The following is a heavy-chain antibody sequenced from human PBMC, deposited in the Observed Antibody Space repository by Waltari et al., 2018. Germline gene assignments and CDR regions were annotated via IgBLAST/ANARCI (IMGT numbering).Heavy chain of an antibody. D-gene: IGHD1-26*01. J-gene: IGHJ4*02. CDR3: AKDTNAREGASHFDY. CDR2: IRYDGKKK. Sequence: QVQLVESGGGVVQPGGSLRLSCAASGFTFSNYGMHWVRQAPGKGLEWVAFIRYDGKKKEYAGSVKGRFTISRDNSKNTLYLQMNSLRAEETGVYYWAKDTNAREGASHFDYWGQGTLVTVSS. CDR1: GFTFSNYG. V-gene: IGHV3-30*02.